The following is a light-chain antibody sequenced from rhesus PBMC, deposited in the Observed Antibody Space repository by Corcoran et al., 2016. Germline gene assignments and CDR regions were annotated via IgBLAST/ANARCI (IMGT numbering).Light chain of an antibody. V-gene: IGKV1-25*01. CDR2: DAS. CDR1: QGISKY. Sequence: DIQMTQSPFSPSASVGDTVTTTCQASQGISKYLAWYQQKPGKAPKLLIHDASTLQSGVPSRFSGSGSGTEFTLTISSLQPEEFATYYCQQHNSYPLTFGGGTKVELK. CDR3: QQHNSYPLT. J-gene: IGKJ4*01.